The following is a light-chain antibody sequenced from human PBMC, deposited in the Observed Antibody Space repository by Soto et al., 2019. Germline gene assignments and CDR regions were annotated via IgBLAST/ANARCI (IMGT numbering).Light chain of an antibody. Sequence: DIVMTQSPDSLAVSLGERATINCKSSQSLYNSNNLNYLAWYQQKPGQPPKLLLYWASTRESGVPDRFSGSGSGTDFTLTISSLQAADVALYYCQQYHSNLSTFGQGTKLEIK. V-gene: IGKV4-1*01. CDR3: QQYHSNLST. CDR2: WAS. J-gene: IGKJ2*01. CDR1: QSLYNSNNLNY.